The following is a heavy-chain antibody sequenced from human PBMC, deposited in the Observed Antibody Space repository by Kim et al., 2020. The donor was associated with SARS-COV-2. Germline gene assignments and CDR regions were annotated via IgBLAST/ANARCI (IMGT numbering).Heavy chain of an antibody. V-gene: IGHV5-51*01. CDR3: ARLASGYSSSWYYFDY. CDR1: GYSFTSYW. J-gene: IGHJ4*02. D-gene: IGHD6-13*01. CDR2: IYPGDSDT. Sequence: GESLKISCKGSGYSFTSYWIGWVRQMPGKGLEWMGIIYPGDSDTRYSPSFQGQVTISADKSISTAYLQWSSLKASDTAMYYCARLASGYSSSWYYFDYWGQGTLVTVSS.